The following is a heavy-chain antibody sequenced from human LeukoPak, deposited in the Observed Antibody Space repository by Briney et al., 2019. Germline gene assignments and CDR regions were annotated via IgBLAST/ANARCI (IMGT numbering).Heavy chain of an antibody. CDR3: ARHRGGYGNYEDWFDP. V-gene: IGHV5-51*01. D-gene: IGHD1-26*01. J-gene: IGHJ5*02. CDR1: GYIFSRYW. CDR2: VYPGDSDT. Sequence: GESLKISCKASGYIFSRYWIAWVRQVPGKGLKWMGIVYPGDSDTRYSPSFRGQVTISADTSISTTYLQWSSLKASDTAIYYCARHRGGYGNYEDWFDPWGQGTLVTVSS.